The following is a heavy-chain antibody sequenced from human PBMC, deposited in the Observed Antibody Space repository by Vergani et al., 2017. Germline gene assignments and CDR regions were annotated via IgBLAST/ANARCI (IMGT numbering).Heavy chain of an antibody. CDR3: ARDQDYSNYGIPYYYYYYMDV. D-gene: IGHD4-11*01. CDR1: GGSISSGSYY. CDR2: IYTTGST. V-gene: IGHV4-61*02. J-gene: IGHJ6*03. Sequence: QVQLQESGPGLVKPSQTLSLTCTVSGGSISSGSYYWSWIRQPAGKGLEWIGRIYTTGSTNYNPSLKSRVTISVDTSKNQFSLKLSSVTAADTAVYYCARDQDYSNYGIPYYYYYYMDVWGKGTTVTGSS.